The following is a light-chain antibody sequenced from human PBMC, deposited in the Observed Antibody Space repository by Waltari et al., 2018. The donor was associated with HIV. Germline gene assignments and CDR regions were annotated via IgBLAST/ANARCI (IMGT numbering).Light chain of an antibody. CDR2: DAS. CDR1: QSVTSNY. CDR3: QQDANSPPMST. Sequence: LVLTQSPGTLSLSPGERATLSCRSSQSVTSNYLAWYQHKPGRAPRLLIYDASTRATCIPDRVSGSGSGTDFTLISSRLEPEDFAVYYCQQDANSPPMSTFGQGTKLEIK. V-gene: IGKV3-20*01. J-gene: IGKJ2*01.